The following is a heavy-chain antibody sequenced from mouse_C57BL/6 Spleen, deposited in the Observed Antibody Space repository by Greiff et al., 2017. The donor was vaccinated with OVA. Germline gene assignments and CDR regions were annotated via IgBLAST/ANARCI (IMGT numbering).Heavy chain of an antibody. CDR3: APYAWFAY. CDR2: IDPSDSYT. J-gene: IGHJ3*01. CDR1: GYTFTSYW. V-gene: IGHV1-50*01. Sequence: QVQLQQPGAELVKPGASVKLSCKASGYTFTSYWMQWVKQRPGRGLEWIGEIDPSDSYTNYNQKFKGKATLTVDTSSSTAYMQLSSLTSEDSAVYYCAPYAWFAYWGQGTLVTVSA.